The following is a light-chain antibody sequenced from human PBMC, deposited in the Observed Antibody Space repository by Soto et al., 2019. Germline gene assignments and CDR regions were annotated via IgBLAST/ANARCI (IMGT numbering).Light chain of an antibody. CDR3: QQYHTSSIT. CDR2: DAS. CDR1: QSISNW. V-gene: IGKV1-5*01. J-gene: IGKJ5*01. Sequence: DLQMTQSPSTLSASVGDRVTITCRASQSISNWLAWYQQKAGKAPKLLIYDASSLEAGVPSRFSGSGSGTEFTLTISSLQPDDFATYYCQQYHTSSITFGQGTRLEIK.